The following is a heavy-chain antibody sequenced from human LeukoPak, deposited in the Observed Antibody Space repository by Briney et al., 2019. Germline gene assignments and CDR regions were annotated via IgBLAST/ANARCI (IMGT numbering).Heavy chain of an antibody. V-gene: IGHV3-66*04. J-gene: IGHJ4*02. CDR3: ARRGYGDYAPFDY. CDR2: IYSGGST. D-gene: IGHD4-17*01. Sequence: GGSLRLSCAVSGFTVSSNYMSWVRQAPGKGLEWVSIIYSGGSTYYADSVKGRFTISKDNSRNTLYLQMNSLRAEDTAVYYCARRGYGDYAPFDYWGQGTLVTVSS. CDR1: GFTVSSNY.